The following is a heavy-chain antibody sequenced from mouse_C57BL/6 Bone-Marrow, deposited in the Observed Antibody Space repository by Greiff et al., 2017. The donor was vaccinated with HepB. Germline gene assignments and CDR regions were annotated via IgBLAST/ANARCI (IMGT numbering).Heavy chain of an antibody. CDR1: GYSITSGYY. Sequence: EVKLMESGPGLVKPSQSLSLTCSVTGYSITSGYYWNWIRQFPGNKLEWMGYISYDGSNNYNPSLKNRISITRDTSKNQFFLKLNSVTTEDTATYYCARERMVTDYYAMDYWGQGTSVTVSS. V-gene: IGHV3-6*01. CDR2: ISYDGSN. J-gene: IGHJ4*01. CDR3: ARERMVTDYYAMDY. D-gene: IGHD2-2*01.